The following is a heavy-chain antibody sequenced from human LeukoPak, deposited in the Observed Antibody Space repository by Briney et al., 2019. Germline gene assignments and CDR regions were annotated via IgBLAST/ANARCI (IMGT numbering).Heavy chain of an antibody. J-gene: IGHJ5*02. V-gene: IGHV1-18*01. D-gene: IGHD6-13*01. CDR1: GYTFTSYG. Sequence: ASVKVSCKASGYTFTSYGISWVRQAPGQGLEWMGWISAYNGNTNYAQRLQGRVTMTTDTSTSTAYMELGSLRSDDTAVYYCARDGSSSWYQSWFDPWGQGTLVTVSS. CDR2: ISAYNGNT. CDR3: ARDGSSSWYQSWFDP.